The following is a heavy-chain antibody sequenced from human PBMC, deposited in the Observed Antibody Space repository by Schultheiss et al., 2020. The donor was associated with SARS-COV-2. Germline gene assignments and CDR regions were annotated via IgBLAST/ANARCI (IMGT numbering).Heavy chain of an antibody. CDR2: ISYDGSNK. D-gene: IGHD3-3*01. V-gene: IGHV3-30*07. CDR1: GFTFSSYA. Sequence: GESLKISCAASGFTFSSYAMHWVRQAPGKGLEWVAVISYDGSNKYYADSVKGRFTISRDNSKNTLYLQMNSLRAEDTAVYYCARDLDGGLGGQGTLVTVSS. CDR3: ARDLDGGL. J-gene: IGHJ4*02.